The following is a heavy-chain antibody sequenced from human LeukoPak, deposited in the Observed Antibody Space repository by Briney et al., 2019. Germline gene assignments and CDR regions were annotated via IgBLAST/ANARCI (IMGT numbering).Heavy chain of an antibody. V-gene: IGHV1-69*13. D-gene: IGHD3-22*01. J-gene: IGHJ6*02. CDR1: GGTFSSYA. Sequence: GASVKVSCKASGGTFSSYAISWVRQAPGQGLEWMGGIIPIFGTANYAQKFQGRVTITADESTSTAYMELSSLRSEDTAVYYCAVDSGGYYYVGYGMDVWGQGTTVTVSS. CDR2: IIPIFGTA. CDR3: AVDSGGYYYVGYGMDV.